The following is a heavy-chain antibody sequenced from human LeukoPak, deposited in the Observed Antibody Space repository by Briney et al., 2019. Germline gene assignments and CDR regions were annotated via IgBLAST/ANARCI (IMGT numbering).Heavy chain of an antibody. CDR3: ARHVGIHLWSLYFDY. Sequence: SETLSLTCIVSCGSISSCYWSCIRQPRGKGLEWIVYIYSSGSTDYNPSLKSRATISLDTPNHQFSLKLTSVTAADTAVYYCARHVGIHLWSLYFDYWGQGSLVTVSS. CDR2: IYSSGST. J-gene: IGHJ4*02. V-gene: IGHV4-59*08. CDR1: CGSISSCY. D-gene: IGHD5-18*01.